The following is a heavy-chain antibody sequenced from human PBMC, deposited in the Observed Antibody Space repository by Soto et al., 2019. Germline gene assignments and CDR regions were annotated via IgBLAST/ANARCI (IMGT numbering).Heavy chain of an antibody. V-gene: IGHV3-11*01. CDR1: GFTFSDYY. D-gene: IGHD3-3*01. Sequence: GGSLRLSCAASGFTFSDYYMSWIRQAPGKGLEWVSYISSSGSTIYYADSVKGRFTISRDNAKNSLYLQMNSLRAEDTAVYYCARDGRFLEWFYYYYYMDVWGKGTTVTVSS. J-gene: IGHJ6*03. CDR2: ISSSGSTI. CDR3: ARDGRFLEWFYYYYYMDV.